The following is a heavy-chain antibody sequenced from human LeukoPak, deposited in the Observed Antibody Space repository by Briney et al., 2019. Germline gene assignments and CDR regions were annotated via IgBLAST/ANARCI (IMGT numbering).Heavy chain of an antibody. Sequence: GASVKVSCKASGYTFTSFGISWLRQAPGQGLEWMGWFSARNGNINYAQKFQGRVTMTTDTSTSTAYMELRSLRSDDTAVYYCARDNGGAYYFDTSAYYHNDAFDIWGQGTMVTVSS. V-gene: IGHV1-18*01. J-gene: IGHJ3*02. CDR2: FSARNGNI. CDR3: ARDNGGAYYFDTSAYYHNDAFDI. CDR1: GYTFTSFG. D-gene: IGHD3-22*01.